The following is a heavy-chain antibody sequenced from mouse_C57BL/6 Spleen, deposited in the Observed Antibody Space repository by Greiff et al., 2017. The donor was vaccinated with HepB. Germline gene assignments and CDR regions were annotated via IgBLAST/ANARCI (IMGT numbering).Heavy chain of an antibody. CDR3: ARRFYYGYDAWFAY. Sequence: LKQSGAELVKPGASVKLSCTASGFNITDYYMHWVKQRTEQGLEWIGRIDPEDGETKYAPKFQGKATITADTSSNTAYLQLSSLTSEDTAVYYYARRFYYGYDAWFAYWGQGTLVTVSA. D-gene: IGHD2-2*01. CDR2: IDPEDGET. V-gene: IGHV14-2*01. J-gene: IGHJ3*01. CDR1: GFNITDYY.